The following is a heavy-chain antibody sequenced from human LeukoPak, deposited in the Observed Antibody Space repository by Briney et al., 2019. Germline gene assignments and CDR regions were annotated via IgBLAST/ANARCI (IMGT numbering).Heavy chain of an antibody. J-gene: IGHJ4*02. Sequence: PGGSLRLSCAASGFTFSSYGMHWVRQAPGKGLEWVAVIWCDGSNKYYADSVKGRFTISRDNSKNTLYLQMNSLRAEDTAVYYCASEAAYGGNSYLDYWGQGTLVTVSS. CDR2: IWCDGSNK. D-gene: IGHD4-23*01. CDR1: GFTFSSYG. CDR3: ASEAAYGGNSYLDY. V-gene: IGHV3-33*01.